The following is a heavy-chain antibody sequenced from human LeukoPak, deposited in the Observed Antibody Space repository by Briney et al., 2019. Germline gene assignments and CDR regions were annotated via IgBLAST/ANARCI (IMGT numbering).Heavy chain of an antibody. CDR1: GGSISSYY. D-gene: IGHD2-15*01. V-gene: IGHV4-4*07. CDR3: ARDHIPYCSGGSCYSQTNWYFDL. CDR2: IYTSGST. J-gene: IGHJ2*01. Sequence: SETLSLTCTVSGGSISSYYLSWIRQPAGKGLEWIGRIYTSGSTNYNPSLKSRVTMSVDTSKNQFSLKLSSVTAADTAVYYCARDHIPYCSGGSCYSQTNWYFDLWGRGTLVTVSS.